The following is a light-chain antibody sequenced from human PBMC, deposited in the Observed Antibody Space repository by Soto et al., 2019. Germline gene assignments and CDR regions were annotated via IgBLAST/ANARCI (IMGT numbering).Light chain of an antibody. CDR3: QQYGSSGT. CDR2: GAS. J-gene: IGKJ1*01. Sequence: IVLTLSPGTLSLSPAERATLSCRASQSVSTNYLAWYQQKPGQAPRLLIYGASNRATGIPDRFSGSGSGTDFTLTISRLEPEDFAVYYCQQYGSSGTFGQGTKVDIK. CDR1: QSVSTNY. V-gene: IGKV3-20*01.